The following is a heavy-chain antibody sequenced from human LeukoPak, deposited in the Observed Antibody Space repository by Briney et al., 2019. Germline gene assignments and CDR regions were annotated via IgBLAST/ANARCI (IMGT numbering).Heavy chain of an antibody. D-gene: IGHD2-2*01. CDR2: ISETSTYK. J-gene: IGHJ6*02. CDR1: GFIFSDFT. Sequence: GGSLRLSCAASGFIFSDFTLTWVRQAPGKGLEWVSSISETSTYKYYADSVDGRFTISRDNAKKSLFLQMNSLRAEDTAVYYCARHCSSTTCYYSTGFYYGIDVWGQGTTVTVSS. CDR3: ARHCSSTTCYYSTGFYYGIDV. V-gene: IGHV3-21*01.